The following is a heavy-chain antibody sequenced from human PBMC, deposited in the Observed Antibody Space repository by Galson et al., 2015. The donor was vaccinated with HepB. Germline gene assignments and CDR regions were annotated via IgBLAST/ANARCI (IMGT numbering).Heavy chain of an antibody. V-gene: IGHV3-48*01. CDR3: ARDGGYSYGSFGRRAHFDY. J-gene: IGHJ4*02. CDR1: GLTYSGYS. CDR2: ISSSSATI. Sequence: SLRLSCAASGLTYSGYSMNWARQAPGKGLEWVSYISSSSATIYYADSVKGRFTISRDNSKNTLYLQMNSLRAEDTAVYYCARDGGYSYGSFGRRAHFDYWGQGTLVTVSS. D-gene: IGHD5-18*01.